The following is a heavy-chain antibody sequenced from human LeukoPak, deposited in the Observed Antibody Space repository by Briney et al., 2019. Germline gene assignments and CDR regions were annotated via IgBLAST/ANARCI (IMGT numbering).Heavy chain of an antibody. CDR3: ARFNPESDF. CDR1: GYSISTGYY. V-gene: IGHV4-38-2*02. CDR2: LYHSGSR. J-gene: IGHJ5*01. Sequence: PSEALSLTCTVTGYSISTGYYWGWIRQTPGKGLEWIGSLYHSGSRYYNPSLKSRVTISVDTSQNEFSLKLNSVTAADSGVYYCARFNPESDFWGHGTRVTVSS.